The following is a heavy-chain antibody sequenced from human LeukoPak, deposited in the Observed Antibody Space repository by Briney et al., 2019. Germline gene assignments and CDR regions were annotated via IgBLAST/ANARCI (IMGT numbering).Heavy chain of an antibody. V-gene: IGHV3-23*01. Sequence: GGSLRLSCAVSGITLSNYGMSWVRQAQGRGLEWVAGISGSGGSTHYADSVRGRFTISRDNSKNTLYLQMNSLRAEDTAVYYCARAGRLGYYYYMDVWGTGTTVTVSS. D-gene: IGHD6-19*01. CDR3: ARAGRLGYYYYMDV. CDR1: GITLSNYG. J-gene: IGHJ6*03. CDR2: ISGSGGST.